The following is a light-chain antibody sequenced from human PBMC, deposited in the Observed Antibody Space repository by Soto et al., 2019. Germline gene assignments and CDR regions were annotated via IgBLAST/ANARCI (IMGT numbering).Light chain of an antibody. V-gene: IGLV2-14*01. J-gene: IGLJ2*01. Sequence: QSVLTQPASVSGSPGQSITISCTGTSSDVGGYNYVTWYQQHPGKAPKLMIYEVSSRPSGVSNRFSGSKSGNTASLTISGLQADDEADYYCSSYTSGSRVVFGGGTKLTVL. CDR3: SSYTSGSRVV. CDR2: EVS. CDR1: SSDVGGYNY.